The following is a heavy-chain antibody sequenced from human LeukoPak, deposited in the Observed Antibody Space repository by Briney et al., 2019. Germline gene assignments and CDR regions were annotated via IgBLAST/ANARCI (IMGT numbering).Heavy chain of an antibody. CDR2: IKEDGSER. CDR1: AFIFSGHW. CDR3: VRDGRPLDY. V-gene: IGHV3-7*01. J-gene: IGHJ4*02. D-gene: IGHD3/OR15-3a*01. Sequence: GGSLRLSCEGSAFIFSGHWMNWVRQTPGKGLEWVASIKEDGSERQYVDSVRGRFTISRDNSENSLYLQMNSLRAEDTAVYYCVRDGRPLDYWGQGTLVIVS.